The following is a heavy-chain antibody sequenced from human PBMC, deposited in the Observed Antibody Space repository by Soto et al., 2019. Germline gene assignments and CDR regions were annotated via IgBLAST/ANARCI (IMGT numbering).Heavy chain of an antibody. CDR2: IYYSGST. CDR3: AKDRRTDAEGYTIDY. Sequence: SEPLSLTCTVSGGSISGYYWSWIRQPPGKGLEWIGYIYYSGSTNYNPSLKGRVTMSVDTSKNHFSLKLSSVTAADTAVYFCAKDRRTDAEGYTIDYWGQGALVTVSS. CDR1: GGSISGYY. D-gene: IGHD2-15*01. J-gene: IGHJ4*02. V-gene: IGHV4-59*01.